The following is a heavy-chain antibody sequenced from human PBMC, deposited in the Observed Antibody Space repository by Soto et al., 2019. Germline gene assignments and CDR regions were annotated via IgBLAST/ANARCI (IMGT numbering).Heavy chain of an antibody. CDR2: ISYDGNNK. J-gene: IGHJ4*02. CDR1: GFTFSSYG. Sequence: GGSLRLSCAASGFTFSSYGMHWVRQAPGKGLEWVAVISYDGNNKYYADSGKGRFTISRDNSKNTLYLQMDSLRAEDTAVYYCAKDLAPSYSGTFDYWGQGTLVTVSS. CDR3: AKDLAPSYSGTFDY. D-gene: IGHD3-16*01. V-gene: IGHV3-30*18.